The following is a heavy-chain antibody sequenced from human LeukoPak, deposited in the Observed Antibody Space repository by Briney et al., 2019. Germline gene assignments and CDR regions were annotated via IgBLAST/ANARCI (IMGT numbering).Heavy chain of an antibody. Sequence: GGSLRLSCAASGFTFSSYGMHWARQAPGKGLEWVAVISYDGSNKYYADSVKGRFTISRDNSKNTLYPQMNSLRAEDTAVYYCAKLFHSGVDYWGQGTLVTVSS. CDR3: AKLFHSGVDY. J-gene: IGHJ4*02. CDR2: ISYDGSNK. CDR1: GFTFSSYG. V-gene: IGHV3-30*18. D-gene: IGHD3-10*01.